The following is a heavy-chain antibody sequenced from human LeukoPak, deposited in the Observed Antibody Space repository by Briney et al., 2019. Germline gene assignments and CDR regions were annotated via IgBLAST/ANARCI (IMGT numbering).Heavy chain of an antibody. CDR3: AKRSDYGNNGNYFDS. Sequence: PGGSLRLSCAASGFTVSSNYMSWVRQAPGKGLEWVSAISGRDTNTYYADSVKGRFTISRDNSKNTLFLQMSSLRAEDTAIYYCAKRSDYGNNGNYFDSWGQGTPVTVSS. CDR2: ISGRDTNT. V-gene: IGHV3-23*01. CDR1: GFTVSSNY. D-gene: IGHD4-17*01. J-gene: IGHJ4*02.